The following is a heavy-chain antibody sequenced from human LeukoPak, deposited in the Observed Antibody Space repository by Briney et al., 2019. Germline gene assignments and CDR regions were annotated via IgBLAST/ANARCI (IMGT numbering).Heavy chain of an antibody. CDR3: TTTDGGNSGG. Sequence: GGSLRLSCAASGFTFSSYAMSWVRQAPGKGLEWVGRIKSKTDGGTTDYAAPVKGRFTISRDDSKNTLYLQMNSLKTEDTAVYYCTTTDGGNSGGWGQGTLVTVSS. J-gene: IGHJ4*02. CDR2: IKSKTDGGTT. D-gene: IGHD4-23*01. V-gene: IGHV3-15*01. CDR1: GFTFSSYA.